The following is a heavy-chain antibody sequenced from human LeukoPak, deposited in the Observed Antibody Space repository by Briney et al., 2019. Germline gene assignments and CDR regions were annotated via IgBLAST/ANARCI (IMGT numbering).Heavy chain of an antibody. Sequence: SETLSLTCTVSGGSISSDFWSWIRQPPGKGLEWIGYIYYGGNTNYNPSLQSRVTISVDTSKSQFSLKLSSVTAADTAVYYCARLTRRSGNYFDYWGQGTLVTVSS. CDR2: IYYGGNT. CDR3: ARLTRRSGNYFDY. CDR1: GGSISSDF. J-gene: IGHJ4*02. V-gene: IGHV4-59*01. D-gene: IGHD1-1*01.